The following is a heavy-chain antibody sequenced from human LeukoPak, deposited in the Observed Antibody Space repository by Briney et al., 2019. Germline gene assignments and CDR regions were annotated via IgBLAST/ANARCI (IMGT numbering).Heavy chain of an antibody. Sequence: ASVTVSCTVSGYTLTELSMHWVRQAPGKGLEWMGGFVPEDGETIYAQKFQGRVTMTEDTSTDTAYMELSSLRSEDTAVYYCATVDFGVTAGAFDIWGQGTMVTVSS. J-gene: IGHJ3*02. D-gene: IGHD3-10*01. CDR2: FVPEDGET. CDR1: GYTLTELS. CDR3: ATVDFGVTAGAFDI. V-gene: IGHV1-24*01.